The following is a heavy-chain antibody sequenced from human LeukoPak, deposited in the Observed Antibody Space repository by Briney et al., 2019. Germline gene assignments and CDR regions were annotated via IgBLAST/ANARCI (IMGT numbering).Heavy chain of an antibody. CDR1: GFTFSSYW. D-gene: IGHD3-22*01. J-gene: IGHJ4*02. CDR3: AKVINSGYYYYFDY. V-gene: IGHV3-7*03. Sequence: PGGSLRLSCAASGFTFSSYWMTWVRQAPGKGLEWVANIKRDGSDKYYVGSVDGRFTISRDNAQNSLYLQMSSLRAEDTAVYYCAKVINSGYYYYFDYWGQGTLVTVSS. CDR2: IKRDGSDK.